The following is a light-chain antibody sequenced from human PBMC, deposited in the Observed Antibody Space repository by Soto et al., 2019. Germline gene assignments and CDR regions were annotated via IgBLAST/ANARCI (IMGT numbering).Light chain of an antibody. CDR1: QSLLHSNGYNY. V-gene: IGKV2-28*01. Sequence: DIVMTQSTLSLPVTPGEPASISCRSSQSLLHSNGYNYLDWYLQKPGQSPQLLIYLGSNRAAGIPDRFSGSGSGTDFTLTISRLESEDFAVYYCQEYGGSPLFTFGPGTKVDIK. CDR2: LGS. CDR3: QEYGGSPLFT. J-gene: IGKJ3*01.